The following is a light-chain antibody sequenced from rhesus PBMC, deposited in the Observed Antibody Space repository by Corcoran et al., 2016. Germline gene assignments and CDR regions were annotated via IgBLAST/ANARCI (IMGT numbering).Light chain of an antibody. V-gene: IGKV1-22*01. CDR2: KAS. J-gene: IGKJ2*01. CDR1: QRISSW. Sequence: DIQMTQSPSSLSASVGDTVTITCRASQRISSWLAWYQQKPGKAPKFLIYKASSLQSGVPSSVSGSGSGTDFTLTISCLQSEDFATCYCQRNSSSPYSFGQGTKVEIK. CDR3: QRNSSSPYS.